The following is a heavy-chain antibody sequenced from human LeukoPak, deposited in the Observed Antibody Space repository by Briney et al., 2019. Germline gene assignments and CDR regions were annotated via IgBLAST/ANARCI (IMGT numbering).Heavy chain of an antibody. CDR2: MNPNSGNT. V-gene: IGHV1-8*01. CDR1: GYTFTSYD. D-gene: IGHD3-9*01. Sequence: ASVKVSCKASGYTFTSYDINWVRQATGQGLEWMGWMNPNSGNTGYAQKFQGRVTMTRNTSISTAYMELSSLRSEDTAVYYCARGPEGGFVRYFDWSQDNWFDPWGQGTLVTVSS. J-gene: IGHJ5*02. CDR3: ARGPEGGFVRYFDWSQDNWFDP.